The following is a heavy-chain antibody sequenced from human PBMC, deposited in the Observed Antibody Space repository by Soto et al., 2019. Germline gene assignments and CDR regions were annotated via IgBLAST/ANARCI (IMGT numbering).Heavy chain of an antibody. D-gene: IGHD3-22*01. Sequence: PGGSLRLSWAASGFTVSSNYMSWVRQAPGKGLEWVSVIYSGGSTYYADSVKGRFTISRDNSKNTLYLQMNSLRAEDTAVYYCARDRYYYDSSGSARDDCWGQGTLVTVSS. CDR3: ARDRYYYDSSGSARDDC. V-gene: IGHV3-66*01. CDR1: GFTVSSNY. J-gene: IGHJ4*02. CDR2: IYSGGST.